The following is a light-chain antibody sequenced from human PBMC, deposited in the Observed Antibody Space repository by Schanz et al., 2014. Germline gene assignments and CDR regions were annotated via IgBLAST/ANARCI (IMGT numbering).Light chain of an antibody. Sequence: QSALTQPASVSGSPGQSITISCSGTSSDIGGYNYVSWYQQHPGKVPKLMIYDVSNRPSGVSNRYSGSKSGNTASLTISGLQSEDEADYHCAAWDDSLQGWVFGGGTKVTVL. J-gene: IGLJ3*02. V-gene: IGLV2-14*03. CDR3: AAWDDSLQGWV. CDR2: DVS. CDR1: SSDIGGYNY.